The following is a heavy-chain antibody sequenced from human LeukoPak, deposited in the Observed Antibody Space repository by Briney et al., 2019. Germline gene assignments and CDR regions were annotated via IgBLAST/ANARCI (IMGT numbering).Heavy chain of an antibody. V-gene: IGHV4-39*07. CDR3: ARDLNRRDGYNSHFDY. J-gene: IGHJ4*02. Sequence: SETLSLTCTVSGGSISSSSYYWGWIRQPPGKGLEWIGSIYYSGSTYYNPSLKSRVTISVDTSKNQFSLKLSSVTAADTAVYYCARDLNRRDGYNSHFDYWGQGTQVAVSS. D-gene: IGHD5-24*01. CDR1: GGSISSSSYY. CDR2: IYYSGST.